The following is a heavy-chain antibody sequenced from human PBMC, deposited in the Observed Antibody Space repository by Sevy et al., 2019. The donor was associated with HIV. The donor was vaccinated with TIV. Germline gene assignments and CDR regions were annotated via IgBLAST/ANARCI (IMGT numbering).Heavy chain of an antibody. CDR3: AGEGDSSDSHAFDM. CDR1: GFTFSDYE. J-gene: IGHJ3*02. V-gene: IGHV3-48*03. CDR2: ITGRIRSSDI. Sequence: GGSLRLSCAASGFTFSDYELNWVRQAPGKGLEWISYITGRIRSSDITYADSVKGRFTISRDDAENSVYLQMDSLRVEDTAIYYCAGEGDSSDSHAFDMWGQGTMVTVSS. D-gene: IGHD6-19*01.